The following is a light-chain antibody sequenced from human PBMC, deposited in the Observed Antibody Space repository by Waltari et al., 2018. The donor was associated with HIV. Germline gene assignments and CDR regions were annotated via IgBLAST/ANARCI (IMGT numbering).Light chain of an antibody. CDR3: QQYSTHYG. Sequence: IQMTQSPSNLSASVGDAVILTCRASQNIDNWLAWYQQRPGRAPKLLMSMTSVLVSGVPSRFSGSGKGTTFTLTISSLQPDDFGTYYCQQYSTHYGFGQGTRVE. V-gene: IGKV1-5*03. J-gene: IGKJ2*03. CDR2: MTS. CDR1: QNIDNW.